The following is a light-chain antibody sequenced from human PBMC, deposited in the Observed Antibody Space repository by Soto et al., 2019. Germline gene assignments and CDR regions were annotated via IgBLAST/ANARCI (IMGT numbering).Light chain of an antibody. CDR3: QSYDSKLSGVV. CDR2: GST. V-gene: IGLV1-40*01. Sequence: QSVLTQAPSVSGAPGQRVTISCTGSSSNIGAGYDVHWYQQLPGTAPRLLIYGSTKRPSGVPDRFSGSKSATSASLAITGLQAEDEGDYYCQSYDSKLSGVVFGGGTQLTVL. J-gene: IGLJ7*01. CDR1: SSNIGAGYD.